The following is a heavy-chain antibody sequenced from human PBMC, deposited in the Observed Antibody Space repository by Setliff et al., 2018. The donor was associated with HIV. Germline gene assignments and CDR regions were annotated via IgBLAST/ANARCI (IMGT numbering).Heavy chain of an antibody. J-gene: IGHJ3*02. CDR3: ARRKTHSGSFHDAFDI. CDR2: ISAENGNT. CDR1: GYSFSSYG. Sequence: ASVKVSCKAYGYSFSSYGLNWVRQAPGQGLEWLGWISAENGNTNYAQKFQGRVIMTTDTSTSTAYMELKSLRSEDTAVYYCARRKTHSGSFHDAFDIWGQGTMVT. D-gene: IGHD1-26*01. V-gene: IGHV1-18*01.